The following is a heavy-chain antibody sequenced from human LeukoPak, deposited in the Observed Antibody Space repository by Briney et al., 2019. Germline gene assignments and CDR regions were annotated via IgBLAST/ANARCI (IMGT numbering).Heavy chain of an antibody. J-gene: IGHJ4*02. Sequence: GESLKISCKGSGYRFTDYWIAWVRQMPVKGLEWMGSIYPGDSDSRYSPSFQGQVTLSADKSISTAYLQWSSLKASDTAMYYCARRHYYYDRSGFYYYFDTWGQGTQVTVTS. D-gene: IGHD3-22*01. CDR2: IYPGDSDS. CDR1: GYRFTDYW. V-gene: IGHV5-51*01. CDR3: ARRHYYYDRSGFYYYFDT.